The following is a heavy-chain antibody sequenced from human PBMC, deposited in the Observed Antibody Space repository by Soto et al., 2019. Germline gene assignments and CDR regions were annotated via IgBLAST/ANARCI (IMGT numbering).Heavy chain of an antibody. Sequence: ASVKVSCKASGYTFTSYDMNWVRQATGQGLEWMGWMNPNSGNTGYAQKFQGRVTMTRNTSISTAYMELSSLRSEDTAVYYCATGPDYSNYYFDYWGQGTLVTVSS. V-gene: IGHV1-8*01. CDR2: MNPNSGNT. J-gene: IGHJ4*02. CDR1: GYTFTSYD. D-gene: IGHD4-4*01. CDR3: ATGPDYSNYYFDY.